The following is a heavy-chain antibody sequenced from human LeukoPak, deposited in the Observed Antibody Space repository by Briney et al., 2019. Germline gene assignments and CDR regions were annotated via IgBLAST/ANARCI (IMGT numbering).Heavy chain of an antibody. CDR2: ISSSSSTI. V-gene: IGHV3-48*02. D-gene: IGHD2-21*01. J-gene: IGHJ4*02. CDR3: ARSPPFAYYFYF. CDR1: TFTFSSYN. Sequence: PGKSLTLTCTASTFTFSSYNMNWLRQPPGKGLEWVSYISSSSSTIYYADSVKGRFTISRDNARNSLYLQMDSLRDEDTAVYYCARSPPFAYYFYFWGPGTLVTVSS.